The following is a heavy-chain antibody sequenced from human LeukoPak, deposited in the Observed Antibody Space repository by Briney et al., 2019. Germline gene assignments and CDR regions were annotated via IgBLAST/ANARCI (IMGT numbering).Heavy chain of an antibody. V-gene: IGHV3-30*18. CDR3: AKEAYSGYDSNYYYGMDV. D-gene: IGHD5-12*01. CDR2: ISYDGSNK. J-gene: IGHJ6*02. CDR1: GFTFSSYS. Sequence: GSLRLSCAASGFTFSSYSMNWVRQAPGKGLEGVAVISYDGSNKYYADSVKGRFTISRDNSKNTLYLQMNSLRVEDTAVYYCAKEAYSGYDSNYYYGMDVWGQGTTVTVSS.